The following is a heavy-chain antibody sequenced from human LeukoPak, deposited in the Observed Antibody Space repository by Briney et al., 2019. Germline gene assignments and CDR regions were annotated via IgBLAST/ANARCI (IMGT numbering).Heavy chain of an antibody. Sequence: GGSLRLSCAASGFTFSSYGINWVRQAPGKGLEWVSYISSSSSTIYYADSVKGRFTISRDNAKNSLYLQMNSLRAEDTAVYYCARDRRTSGACFDYWGQGTLVTVSS. D-gene: IGHD2-2*01. V-gene: IGHV3-48*01. CDR1: GFTFSSYG. CDR3: ARDRRTSGACFDY. J-gene: IGHJ4*02. CDR2: ISSSSSTI.